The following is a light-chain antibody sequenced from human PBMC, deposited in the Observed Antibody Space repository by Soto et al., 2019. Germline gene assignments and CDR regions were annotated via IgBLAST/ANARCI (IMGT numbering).Light chain of an antibody. Sequence: DIQITQSPSTLSGSVGDRVTITCRASQTISSWLAWYQQKPGKAPKLLIYDVSSLESGVPSRFSGSGYGTEFTLTISSLQPDDFATYYCQHYNSYSEAFGQGTKVDIK. V-gene: IGKV1-5*01. CDR3: QHYNSYSEA. J-gene: IGKJ1*01. CDR2: DVS. CDR1: QTISSW.